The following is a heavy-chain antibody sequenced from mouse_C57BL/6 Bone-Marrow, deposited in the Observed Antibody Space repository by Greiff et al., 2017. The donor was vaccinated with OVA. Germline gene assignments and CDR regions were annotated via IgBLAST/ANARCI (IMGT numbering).Heavy chain of an antibody. CDR1: GYAFSSYW. D-gene: IGHD2-2*01. Sequence: VKLQESGAELVKPGASVKISCKASGYAFSSYWMNWVKQRPGKGLEWIGQIYPGDGDTNYNGKFKGKATLTADKSSSTAYMQLSSLTSEDSAVYFGARWILWLRREAMDYWGQGTSVTVSS. J-gene: IGHJ4*01. CDR3: ARWILWLRREAMDY. V-gene: IGHV1-80*01. CDR2: IYPGDGDT.